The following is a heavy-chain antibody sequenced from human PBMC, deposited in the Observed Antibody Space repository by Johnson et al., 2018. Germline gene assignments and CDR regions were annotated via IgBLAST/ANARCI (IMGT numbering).Heavy chain of an antibody. Sequence: VQLVESGGGLVKPGGSLRLSCAASGFIFSNYNMNWVRQSPGKGLEWVSHITNTANYVYYAESVTGRFTISRDNAKNSLYLQRKILRAEDTAGYYWARDKSYAFDIGGQGTMVTGSS. CDR2: ITNTANYV. J-gene: IGHJ3*02. CDR3: ARDKSYAFDI. CDR1: GFIFSNYN. V-gene: IGHV3-21*01.